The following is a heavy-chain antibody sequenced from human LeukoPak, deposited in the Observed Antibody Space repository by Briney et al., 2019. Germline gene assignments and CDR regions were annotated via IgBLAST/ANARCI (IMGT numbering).Heavy chain of an antibody. D-gene: IGHD1-26*01. CDR3: ARGHGTFDY. Sequence: GGSLRLSCAASGFTFSSYSMNWVRQAPGKGLEWISYISSSSTTLYYADSVKGRFTISRDNAKNSLHLQMNSLRAEDTAVYYCARGHGTFDYWGQGTLVTVSS. CDR2: ISSSSTTL. V-gene: IGHV3-48*01. J-gene: IGHJ4*02. CDR1: GFTFSSYS.